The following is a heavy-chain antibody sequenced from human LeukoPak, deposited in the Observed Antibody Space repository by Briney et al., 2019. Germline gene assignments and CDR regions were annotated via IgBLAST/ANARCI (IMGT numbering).Heavy chain of an antibody. D-gene: IGHD6-6*01. CDR1: GGSFNGYY. Sequence: SETLSLTCAGQGGSFNGYYCNWIRQAPGKGLEWIGEINQSGSINYNPSLKSRVTMSVGTSKNQFSLNLISLTAADTAVYYCARRSEYSSSSGVNYWGQGTLVTVSS. CDR3: ARRSEYSSSSGVNY. CDR2: INQSGSI. J-gene: IGHJ4*02. V-gene: IGHV4-34*01.